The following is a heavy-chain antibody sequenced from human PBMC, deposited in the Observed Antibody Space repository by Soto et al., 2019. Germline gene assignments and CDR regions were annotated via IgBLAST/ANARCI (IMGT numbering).Heavy chain of an antibody. CDR2: ISWNSGSI. Sequence: EVQLVESGGGLVQPGRSLRLSCAASGFTFDDYAMHWVRQAPGKGLEWVSGISWNSGSIGYADSVKGRFAISRDNAKNSLYLQMNSLRAEDTALYYCAKGGSGSYKFDYWGQGTLATVSS. D-gene: IGHD3-10*01. J-gene: IGHJ4*02. CDR1: GFTFDDYA. CDR3: AKGGSGSYKFDY. V-gene: IGHV3-9*01.